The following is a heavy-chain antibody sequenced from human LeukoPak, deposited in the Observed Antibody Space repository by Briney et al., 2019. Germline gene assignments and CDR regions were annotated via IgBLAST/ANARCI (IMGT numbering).Heavy chain of an antibody. CDR3: ARGSLPVCSGGSRYQDYYYYYYMDV. CDR1: GGTFSSYA. V-gene: IGHV1-69*05. Sequence: SVKVSCKASGGTFSSYAISWVRQAPGQGLEWMGGIIPIFGTANYAQKFQGRVTITTDESTSTAYMELSSLRSEDTAVYYCARGSLPVCSGGSRYQDYYYYYYMDVWGKGTTVTVSS. CDR2: IIPIFGTA. J-gene: IGHJ6*03. D-gene: IGHD2-15*01.